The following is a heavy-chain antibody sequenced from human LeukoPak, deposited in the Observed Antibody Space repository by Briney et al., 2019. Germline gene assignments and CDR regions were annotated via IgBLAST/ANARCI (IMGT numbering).Heavy chain of an antibody. CDR3: AKDRLRSGDQY. CDR1: GFTFSSYV. J-gene: IGHJ4*02. CDR2: ISENGGST. V-gene: IGHV3-23*01. D-gene: IGHD2-15*01. Sequence: PGGSLRLSCAASGFTFSSYVVSWVRQAPGKGLEWVSSISENGGSTYYADSVKGRFTISRDNSKNTLYLQMNSLRAEDTAVYYCAKDRLRSGDQYWGQGTLVTVSS.